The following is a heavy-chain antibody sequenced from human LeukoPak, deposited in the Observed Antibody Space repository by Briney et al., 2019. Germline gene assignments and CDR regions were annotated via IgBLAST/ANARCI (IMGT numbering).Heavy chain of an antibody. V-gene: IGHV4-4*07. J-gene: IGHJ5*02. Sequence: SETLSFTCSISGGSIGSSYFSWIRQPVGKGLEWIGRIYTSGTTIYNPSLESRVSMSIDTATNQFSLKVNSVTAADTAVYFCARGYGSGSYSTWGQGTLVSVSS. CDR2: IYTSGTT. CDR3: ARGYGSGSYST. CDR1: GGSIGSSY. D-gene: IGHD3-10*01.